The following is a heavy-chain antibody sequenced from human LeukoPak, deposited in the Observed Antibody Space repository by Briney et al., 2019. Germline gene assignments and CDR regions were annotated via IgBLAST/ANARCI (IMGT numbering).Heavy chain of an antibody. V-gene: IGHV4-34*01. J-gene: IGHJ3*02. CDR2: INHSGST. D-gene: IGHD3-22*01. Sequence: PSETLSLTCTVSGGSISSYYWSWIRQPPGKGLEWIGEINHSGSTNYNPSLKSRVTISVDTSKNQFSLKLSSVTAADTAVYYCARRLLLRRAFDIWGQGTMVTVSS. CDR3: ARRLLLRRAFDI. CDR1: GGSISSYY.